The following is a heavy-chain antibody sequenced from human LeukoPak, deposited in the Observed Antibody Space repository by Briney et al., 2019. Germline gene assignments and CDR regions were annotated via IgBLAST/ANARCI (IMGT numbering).Heavy chain of an antibody. CDR1: GGSISSGGYY. CDR2: IYYSGST. CDR3: AREGSSWSGIDY. Sequence: SETLSLTCTVSGGSISSGGYYWSWIRQHPGKGLEWIGYIYYSGSTYYNPSLKSRVTISVDTSKNQFSLKLSSVTAADTAVYYCAREGSSWSGIDYWGQGTLVTVSS. J-gene: IGHJ4*02. D-gene: IGHD6-13*01. V-gene: IGHV4-31*03.